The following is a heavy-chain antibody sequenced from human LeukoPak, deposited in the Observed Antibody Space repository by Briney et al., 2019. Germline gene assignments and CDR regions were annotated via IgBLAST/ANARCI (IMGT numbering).Heavy chain of an antibody. J-gene: IGHJ4*02. D-gene: IGHD3-22*01. CDR1: GFTFSSYA. CDR3: AKGVRGFSTHYYDSSGYLSF. V-gene: IGHV3-23*01. CDR2: ISGSGGST. Sequence: GGSLRLSCAASGFTFSSYAMSWVRQAPGKGLEWVSAISGSGGSTYYADSVKGRSTISRDNSKNTLYLQMNSLRAEDTAVYYCAKGVRGFSTHYYDSSGYLSFWGQGTLVTVSS.